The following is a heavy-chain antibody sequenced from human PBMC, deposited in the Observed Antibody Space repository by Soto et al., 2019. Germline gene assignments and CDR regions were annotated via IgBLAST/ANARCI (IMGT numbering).Heavy chain of an antibody. CDR2: LYPDGRA. Sequence: PGGSLRLSCAASGFTVSSNYLTWVRQAPGKGLKWVSVLYPDGRAYYADSVKGRFTISTDNSKNSVYLQMNTLRDEDTAVYYCARGLVRECHDNRGYFHLDYWGQGTLVTVSS. CDR1: GFTVSSNY. J-gene: IGHJ4*02. CDR3: ARGLVRECHDNRGYFHLDY. V-gene: IGHV3-53*01. D-gene: IGHD3-22*01.